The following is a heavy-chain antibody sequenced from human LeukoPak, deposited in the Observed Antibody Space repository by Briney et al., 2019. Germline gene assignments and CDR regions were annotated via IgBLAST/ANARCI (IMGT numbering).Heavy chain of an antibody. CDR1: GYTFTGYY. CDR3: ARDLGHHSGYGRRSSGYYYGMDV. Sequence: ASVKVSCKASGYTFTGYYMHWVRQAPGQGLEWMGWINPNSGGTNYAQKFQGWVTMTRDTSISTAYMELSRLRSDDTAVYYCARDLGHHSGYGRRSSGYYYGMDVWGQGTTVTVSS. J-gene: IGHJ6*02. V-gene: IGHV1-2*04. D-gene: IGHD5-12*01. CDR2: INPNSGGT.